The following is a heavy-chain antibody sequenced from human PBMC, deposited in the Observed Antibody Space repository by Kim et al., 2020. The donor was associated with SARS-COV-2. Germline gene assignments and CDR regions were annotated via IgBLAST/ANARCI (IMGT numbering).Heavy chain of an antibody. J-gene: IGHJ6*02. Sequence: AGAVEGRFVISSDDSKNTLYLRLNSLGAEDTALYYCAKDLWDYSGMDVWGQGTTVTVSS. CDR3: AKDLWDYSGMDV. D-gene: IGHD1-26*01. V-gene: IGHV3-23*01.